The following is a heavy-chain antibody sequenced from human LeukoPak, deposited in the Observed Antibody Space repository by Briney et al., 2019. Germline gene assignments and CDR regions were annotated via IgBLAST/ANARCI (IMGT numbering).Heavy chain of an antibody. CDR1: GFTFDDYA. V-gene: IGHV3-20*04. J-gene: IGHJ6*03. CDR3: VRKVTLDFYYYYMDV. CDR2: INWNGDST. D-gene: IGHD2-21*02. Sequence: PGRSLRLSCAASGFTFDDYAMHWVRQAPGKGLEWVSGINWNGDSTAYADSVKGRFTISRDNTKNSLYLQMNSLRAEDTALYYCVRKVTLDFYYYYMDVWGKGTTVTVSS.